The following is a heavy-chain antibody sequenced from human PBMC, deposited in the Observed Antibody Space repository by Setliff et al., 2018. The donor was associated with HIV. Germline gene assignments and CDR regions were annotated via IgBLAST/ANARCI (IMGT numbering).Heavy chain of an antibody. J-gene: IGHJ5*02. V-gene: IGHV3-74*03. CDR2: INGDGITT. D-gene: IGHD6-19*01. Sequence: PGGSLRLSCAASGFIFSSYWMYWVRQGPGKELVWVSRINGDGITTTYADSVKGRFTISRDNAKNTLYLQMNSLRADDTAVYYCASGQWLGSLGHHWGQGTLVTVSS. CDR1: GFIFSSYW. CDR3: ASGQWLGSLGHH.